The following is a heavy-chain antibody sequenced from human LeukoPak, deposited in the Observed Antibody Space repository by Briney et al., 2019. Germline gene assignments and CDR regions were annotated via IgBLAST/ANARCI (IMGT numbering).Heavy chain of an antibody. CDR3: ARGTVVTPRYWYFDL. CDR1: GYSINSGYY. CDR2: IYYSGST. J-gene: IGHJ2*01. V-gene: IGHV4-38-2*02. Sequence: SETLSLTCTVSGYSINSGYYWGWIRQPPGKGLEWIGYIYYSGSTYYNPSLKSRVTISVDTSKNQFSLKLSSVTAADTAVYYCARGTVVTPRYWYFDLWGRGTLVTVSS. D-gene: IGHD4-23*01.